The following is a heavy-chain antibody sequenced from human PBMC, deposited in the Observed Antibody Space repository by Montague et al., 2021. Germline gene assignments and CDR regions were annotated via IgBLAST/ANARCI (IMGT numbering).Heavy chain of an antibody. J-gene: IGHJ6*02. CDR3: ARDVYSSGWSGYGMDV. D-gene: IGHD6-19*01. CDR2: IYNSGRT. CDR1: GGSISSYY. V-gene: IGHV4-59*01. Sequence: SETLSLTCTVSGGSISSYYWSWIRQPPGKGLEWIGYIYNSGRTNYNPSLKSRVTISVDTSKNQFSLRLSSVTAADTAVYYCARDVYSSGWSGYGMDVRGQGTTVTVSS.